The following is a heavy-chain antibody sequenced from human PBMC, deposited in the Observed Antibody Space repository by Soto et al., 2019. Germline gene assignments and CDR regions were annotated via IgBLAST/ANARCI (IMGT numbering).Heavy chain of an antibody. CDR3: ATLWFGESTYYYYYYSMDV. Sequence: GSLRLSCAASGFTLSDYSMNWVRQAPGKGLEWISYISSSSVTIFYADSVKGRFTISRDNAKNSLYLQMNSLRDDDTAVYYCATLWFGESTYYYYYYSMDVWGQGTTVTVSS. J-gene: IGHJ6*02. D-gene: IGHD3-10*01. CDR2: ISSSSVTI. CDR1: GFTLSDYS. V-gene: IGHV3-48*02.